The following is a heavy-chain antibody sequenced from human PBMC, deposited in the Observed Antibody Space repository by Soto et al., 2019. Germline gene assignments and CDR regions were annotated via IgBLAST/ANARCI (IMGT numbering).Heavy chain of an antibody. CDR1: GFTFSSSW. V-gene: IGHV3-74*01. D-gene: IGHD6-19*01. Sequence: GGSLRRSCAACGFTFSSSWMHWVRQAPGKGLVWVSRISTDGRSTSYADSVKGRLTISRDNAKNTLFLQMSSLRVEDTAVYYCASPGRYSSGWRNAFDIWGQGTMVTV. CDR3: ASPGRYSSGWRNAFDI. J-gene: IGHJ3*02. CDR2: ISTDGRST.